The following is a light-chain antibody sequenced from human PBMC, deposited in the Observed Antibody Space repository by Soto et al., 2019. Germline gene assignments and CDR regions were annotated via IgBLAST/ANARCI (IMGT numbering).Light chain of an antibody. CDR3: SSYSITTAYL. Sequence: QSALTQPASVSGSPGQSITISCTGTSSDVGGYDHVSWYQLHPGKAPKLMVFEVSNRPSGVSYRFSGSKSGNTASLTISGLQAEDEADYFCSSYSITTAYLFGTGTKLIVL. J-gene: IGLJ1*01. V-gene: IGLV2-14*01. CDR1: SSDVGGYDH. CDR2: EVS.